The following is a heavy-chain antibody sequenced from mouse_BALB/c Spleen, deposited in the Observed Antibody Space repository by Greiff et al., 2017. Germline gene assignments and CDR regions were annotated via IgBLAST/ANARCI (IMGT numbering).Heavy chain of an antibody. CDR3: AREVGNYEAY. V-gene: IGHV1S29*02. Sequence: VQLQQSGPELVKPGASVKISCKASGYTFTDYNMHWVKQSHGKSLEWIGYIYPYNGGTGYNQKFKSKATLTVDNSSSTAYMELRSLTSEDSAVYYCAREVGNYEAYWGQGTLVTVSA. J-gene: IGHJ3*01. CDR1: GYTFTDYN. CDR2: IYPYNGGT. D-gene: IGHD2-4*01.